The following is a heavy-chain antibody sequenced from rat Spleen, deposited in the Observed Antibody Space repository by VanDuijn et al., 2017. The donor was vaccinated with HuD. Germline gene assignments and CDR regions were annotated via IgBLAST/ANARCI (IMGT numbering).Heavy chain of an antibody. CDR3: ARAIGDGGYYFDY. D-gene: IGHD1-11*01. CDR2: IWSGGST. V-gene: IGHV2-4*01. CDR1: GFSLISYG. J-gene: IGHJ2*01. Sequence: QVQLKESGPGLVQPSRTLSLTCNVSGFSLISYGVSWVRQPPGKGLEWIGAIWSGGSTDYNSALKSRLSISRDTSKSQVFLKIYSLQTEDTATYYCARAIGDGGYYFDYWGQGVMVTVSS.